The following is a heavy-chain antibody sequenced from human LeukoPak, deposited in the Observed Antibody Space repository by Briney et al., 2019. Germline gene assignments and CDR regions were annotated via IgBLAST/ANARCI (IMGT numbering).Heavy chain of an antibody. CDR3: ARDLQTSCVEFDY. CDR2: ISSNGGST. D-gene: IGHD5-24*01. Sequence: GGSLRLSCSASGFTFSTYAMHWVRQAPGKGLEYVAAISSNGGSTYYADSVKGRFTISRDNSKNTLYLQMNSLRAEDTAVYYCARDLQTSCVEFDYWGQGPRVTVSS. J-gene: IGHJ4*02. V-gene: IGHV3-64*04. CDR1: GFTFSTYA.